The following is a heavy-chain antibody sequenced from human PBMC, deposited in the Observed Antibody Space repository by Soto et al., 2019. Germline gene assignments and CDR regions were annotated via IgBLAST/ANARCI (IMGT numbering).Heavy chain of an antibody. D-gene: IGHD3-22*01. CDR1: GYSFTSYG. V-gene: IGHV1-18*04. CDR3: ARHRFNYYDDTVYYYFDY. Sequence: GASVKVSCKASGYSFTSYGISWVRQAPGQGXEWMGWISGHNGNTNHPQSLQGRVTMTTDTSRNTAYMELRSLRSDDTAVYYCARHRFNYYDDTVYYYFDYWGQGTLVTVSS. CDR2: ISGHNGNT. J-gene: IGHJ4*02.